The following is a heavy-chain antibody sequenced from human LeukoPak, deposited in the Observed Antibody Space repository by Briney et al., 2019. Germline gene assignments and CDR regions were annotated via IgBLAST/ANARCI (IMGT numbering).Heavy chain of an antibody. D-gene: IGHD2-2*01. V-gene: IGHV1-2*06. CDR3: ARARYCSSTSCYWFDP. CDR2: INPNSGAT. CDR1: GYTFTGYY. Sequence: ASVKVSCKASGYTFTGYYMHWVRQAPGQGLEWMGRINPNSGATNYAQKFQGRVTMTRDTSISTAYMELSRLRSDDTAVYYCARARYCSSTSCYWFDPWGQGTLVTVSS. J-gene: IGHJ5*02.